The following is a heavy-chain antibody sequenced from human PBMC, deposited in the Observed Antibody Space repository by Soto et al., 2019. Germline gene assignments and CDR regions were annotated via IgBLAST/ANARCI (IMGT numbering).Heavy chain of an antibody. CDR1: GDSVSSNSAA. CDR3: ARESLHLALWFDP. J-gene: IGHJ5*02. Sequence: SQTLSLTCAITGDSVSSNSAAWNWIRHSPSRGLEWLGRTYYRSKWYNDYAVSVKSRITINPDTSKNQFSLQLNSVTPEDTAVYYCARESLHLALWFDPWGQGALVTVSS. V-gene: IGHV6-1*01. CDR2: TYYRSKWYN.